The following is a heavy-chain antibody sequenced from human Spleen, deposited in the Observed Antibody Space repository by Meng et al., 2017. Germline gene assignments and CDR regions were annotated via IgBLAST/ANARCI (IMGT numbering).Heavy chain of an antibody. Sequence: ASVKVSCKASGYTFTSYGISWVRQAPGQGLEWMGWISVYSGNTNYPHKLQGRVTMTTDTSTTTAYMELRSLRSDDTAVYYRARDQNYPYGMDVWGQGTTVTVSS. D-gene: IGHD5-24*01. CDR3: ARDQNYPYGMDV. V-gene: IGHV1-18*01. CDR2: ISVYSGNT. J-gene: IGHJ6*02. CDR1: GYTFTSYG.